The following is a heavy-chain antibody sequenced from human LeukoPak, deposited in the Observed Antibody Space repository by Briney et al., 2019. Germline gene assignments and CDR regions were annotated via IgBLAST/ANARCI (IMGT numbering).Heavy chain of an antibody. J-gene: IGHJ4*02. D-gene: IGHD6-19*01. CDR2: IYYSGST. Sequence: SETLSLTCTVSGGSISSSSYYWGWLRQPPGKGLEWIGSIYYSGSTYYNPSLKSRVTISVDTSKNQFSLKLSSVTAADTAVYYCARNTLGSGWYHFDYWGQGTLVTVSS. CDR3: ARNTLGSGWYHFDY. CDR1: GGSISSSSYY. V-gene: IGHV4-39*07.